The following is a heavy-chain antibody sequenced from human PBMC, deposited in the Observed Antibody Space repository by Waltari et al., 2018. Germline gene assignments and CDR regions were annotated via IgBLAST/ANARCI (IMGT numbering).Heavy chain of an antibody. CDR2: ISSSSSYI. D-gene: IGHD3-22*01. CDR1: GFTFSSYS. CDR3: ARGPLVIRPLDY. V-gene: IGHV3-21*01. J-gene: IGHJ4*02. Sequence: EVQLVESGGGLVKPGGSLRLSCAASGFTFSSYSMNWVRRAPGKGLEWVSSISSSSSYIYYADSVKGRFTISRDNAKNSLYLQMNSLRAEDTAVYYCARGPLVIRPLDYWGQGTLVTVSS.